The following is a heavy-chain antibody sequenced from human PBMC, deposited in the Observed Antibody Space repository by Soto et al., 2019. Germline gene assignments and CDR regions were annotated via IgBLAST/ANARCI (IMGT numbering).Heavy chain of an antibody. CDR2: IYWEDDK. Sequence: SGPTLVNPTQTLTLTCTFSGFSLSTSGVGVGWIRQPPGKALEWLALIYWEDDKRYSPSLKSRLTITKDTSKKQVVLAMTNMDPVETATYSCAHSLGWYHPEGDSYYYIDVWGKGTTVTVSS. J-gene: IGHJ6*03. CDR3: AHSLGWYHPEGDSYYYIDV. V-gene: IGHV2-5*02. CDR1: GFSLSTSGVG. D-gene: IGHD6-19*01.